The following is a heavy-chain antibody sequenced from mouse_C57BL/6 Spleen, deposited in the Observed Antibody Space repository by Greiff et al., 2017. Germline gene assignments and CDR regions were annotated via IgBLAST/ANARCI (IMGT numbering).Heavy chain of an antibody. V-gene: IGHV5-17*01. CDR3: ARGDRGFAY. D-gene: IGHD3-1*01. Sequence: EVKVVESGGGLVKPGGSLKLSCAASGFTFSDYGMHWVRQAPEKGLEWVAYISSGSSTIYYADTVKGRFTISRDNAKNTLFLQMTSLRSEDTAMYYCARGDRGFAYWGQGTLVTVSA. CDR1: GFTFSDYG. CDR2: ISSGSSTI. J-gene: IGHJ3*01.